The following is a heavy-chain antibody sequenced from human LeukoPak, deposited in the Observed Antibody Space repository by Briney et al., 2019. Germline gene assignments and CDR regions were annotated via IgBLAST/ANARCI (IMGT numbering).Heavy chain of an antibody. CDR3: ARSPYYYGSGTEGWFDP. CDR2: IYYSGST. CDR1: GGSISSSSYY. J-gene: IGHJ5*02. Sequence: SETLSLTCTVSGGSISSSSYYWGWIRQPPGKGLEWIGSIYYSGSTYYNPSLKSRVTISVDTSKNQFSLKLSSVTAADTAVYYCARSPYYYGSGTEGWFDPWGQGTLVTVCS. V-gene: IGHV4-39*07. D-gene: IGHD3-10*01.